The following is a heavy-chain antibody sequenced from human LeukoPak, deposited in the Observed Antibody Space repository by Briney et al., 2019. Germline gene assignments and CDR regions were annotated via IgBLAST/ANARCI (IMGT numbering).Heavy chain of an antibody. CDR3: ARVSYSSGYGY. V-gene: IGHV3-74*01. CDR1: GFTFSSYW. CDR2: INSDGSST. Sequence: GGSLRLSCAASGFTFSSYWMHWVRQAPGKGLVWVLRINSDGSSTSYADSVKGRFTISRDNAKNTLYLQMNSLRAEDTAVYYCARVSYSSGYGYWGQGTLVTVSS. D-gene: IGHD6-19*01. J-gene: IGHJ4*02.